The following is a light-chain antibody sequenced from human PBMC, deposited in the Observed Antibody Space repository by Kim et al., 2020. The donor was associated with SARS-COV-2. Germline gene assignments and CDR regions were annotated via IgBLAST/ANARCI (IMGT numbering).Light chain of an antibody. V-gene: IGLV6-57*03. Sequence: GQTVTISCTRSSGSIASYYVQWYQQRPAGAPTTVIYEDNQRPSGVPDRFSGSIDSSSNSASLTISALKTEDEADYYCQSYDSTNWVFGGGTQLTVL. CDR2: EDN. J-gene: IGLJ3*02. CDR1: SGSIASYY. CDR3: QSYDSTNWV.